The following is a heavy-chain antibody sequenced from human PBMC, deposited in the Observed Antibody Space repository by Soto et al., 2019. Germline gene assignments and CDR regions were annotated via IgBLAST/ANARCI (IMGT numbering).Heavy chain of an antibody. D-gene: IGHD3-10*01. J-gene: IGHJ4*02. CDR3: ARAPAVKELFDY. Sequence: QVPLVQSGAEVKKPGSSVKVSCKTSGGTFSSYTISWVRHAPGQGLEWVGMVSPILGIPNYAQKFQGRVTITADKSTRTAHMELSSLRSEDTAVYFCARAPAVKELFDYWGQGTLVTVSS. CDR2: VSPILGIP. CDR1: GGTFSSYT. V-gene: IGHV1-69*02.